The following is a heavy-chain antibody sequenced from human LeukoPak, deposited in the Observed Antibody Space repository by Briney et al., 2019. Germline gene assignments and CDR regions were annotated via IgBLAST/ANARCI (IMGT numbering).Heavy chain of an antibody. CDR1: GDSIRSGSFH. V-gene: IGHV4-61*02. D-gene: IGHD4-23*01. CDR2: IYITGST. CDR3: AKSWGYAANSLHIQH. Sequence: SETLSPTCSVSGDSIRSGSFHWNWIRQPAGKGLEWIGRIYITGSTDYSPSLKSRVTMSVDTSNNQFSLKLTSVTAADTAVYYCAKSWGYAANSLHIQHWGQGARVIVSA. J-gene: IGHJ1*01.